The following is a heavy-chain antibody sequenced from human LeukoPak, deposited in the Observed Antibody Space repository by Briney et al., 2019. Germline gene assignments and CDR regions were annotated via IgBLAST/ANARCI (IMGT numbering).Heavy chain of an antibody. CDR2: ISYDGSNK. V-gene: IGHV3-30*18. CDR1: GFTFSTYG. Sequence: GGSLRLSCAASGFTFSTYGMHWVRQAPGRGLEWVAVISYDGSNKYYADSVKGRFTIPRDNSKNTLYLQMNSLGAEDTAVYYCAKVFFSGSYYAASDYWGQGTLVTVSS. D-gene: IGHD1-26*01. CDR3: AKVFFSGSYYAASDY. J-gene: IGHJ4*02.